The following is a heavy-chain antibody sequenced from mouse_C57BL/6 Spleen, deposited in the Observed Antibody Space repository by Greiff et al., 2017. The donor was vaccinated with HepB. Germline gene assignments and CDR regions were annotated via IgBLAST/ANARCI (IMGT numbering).Heavy chain of an antibody. CDR1: GFTFSSYG. V-gene: IGHV5-6*01. Sequence: EVQLVESGGDLVKPGGSLKLSCAASGFTFSSYGMSWVRQTPDKRLEWVATISSGGSYTYYPDSVKGRFTISRDNAKNTLYLQMSSLKSEDTAMYYCARHPNYYGSEGNYFDYWGQGTTLTVSS. J-gene: IGHJ2*01. CDR3: ARHPNYYGSEGNYFDY. CDR2: ISSGGSYT. D-gene: IGHD1-1*01.